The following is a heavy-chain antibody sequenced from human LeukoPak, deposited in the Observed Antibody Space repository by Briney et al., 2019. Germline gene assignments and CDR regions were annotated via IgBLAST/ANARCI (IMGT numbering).Heavy chain of an antibody. CDR1: GGSFSGYY. D-gene: IGHD2-8*01. Sequence: SETLSLTCAVYGGSFSGYYWSWIRQPPGKGLEWIGEINHSGSTNYNPSLKSRVTISVDTSKNQFSLKLSSVTAADTAVYYCARLHCTNGVCYSDYWGQGTLVTVSS. J-gene: IGHJ4*02. CDR2: INHSGST. CDR3: ARLHCTNGVCYSDY. V-gene: IGHV4-34*01.